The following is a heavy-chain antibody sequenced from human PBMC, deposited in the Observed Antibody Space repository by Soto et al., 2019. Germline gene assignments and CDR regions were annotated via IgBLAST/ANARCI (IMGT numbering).Heavy chain of an antibody. V-gene: IGHV3-66*01. D-gene: IGHD3-9*01. CDR1: GFTVSSIY. CDR3: ARDWLLSN. J-gene: IGHJ4*02. CDR2: IYSGGST. Sequence: GGSLRLSCAASGFTVSSIYMNWVRQAPGKGVEWVSVIYSGGSTYYADSVQGRFTISRDNSKNTLYLQMNSLRAEDTAAYYCARDWLLSNSGQGTLVTVSS.